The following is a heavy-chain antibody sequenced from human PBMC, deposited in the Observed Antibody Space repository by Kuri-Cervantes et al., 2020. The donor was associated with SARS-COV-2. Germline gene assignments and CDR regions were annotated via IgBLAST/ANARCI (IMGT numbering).Heavy chain of an antibody. CDR1: GGSFSGYY. D-gene: IGHD2-2*01. V-gene: IGHV4-34*01. CDR2: INHSGST. Sequence: GSLRLSCAVYGGSFSGYYWSWIRQPPGKGLEWIGEINHSGSTNCNPSLKSRVTISVDTSKNQFSLKLSSVTAADTAVYYCATSPEGSSTSYDYWGQGTLVTVSS. J-gene: IGHJ4*02. CDR3: ATSPEGSSTSYDY.